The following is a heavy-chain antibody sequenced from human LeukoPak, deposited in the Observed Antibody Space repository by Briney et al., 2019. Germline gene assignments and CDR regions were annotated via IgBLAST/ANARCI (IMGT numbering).Heavy chain of an antibody. CDR1: GGSISSYY. J-gene: IGHJ4*02. CDR2: IYYSGST. D-gene: IGHD3-10*01. Sequence: SETLSRTCTVSGGSISSYYWSWIRQPPGKGLEWIGYIYYSGSTNYNPSLKSRVTISVDTSKNQFSLKLSSVTAADTAVYYCARSASRVPRTSMVRGVTYFDYWGQGTLVTASS. V-gene: IGHV4-59*01. CDR3: ARSASRVPRTSMVRGVTYFDY.